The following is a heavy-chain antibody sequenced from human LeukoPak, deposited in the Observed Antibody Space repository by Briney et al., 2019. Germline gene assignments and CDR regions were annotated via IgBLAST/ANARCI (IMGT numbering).Heavy chain of an antibody. Sequence: GSLRFSCAASGFTYSSYAMSWVRQAPGKGLEWVSRIDANAKTTSYADSVKGRFTISTDNAKKTLYLQMNSLRVEDTAVYYCLTVVETTIAAFDIWGQGTMVTVSS. J-gene: IGHJ3*02. CDR3: LTVVETTIAAFDI. V-gene: IGHV3-74*01. CDR1: GFTYSSYA. CDR2: IDANAKTT. D-gene: IGHD1-26*01.